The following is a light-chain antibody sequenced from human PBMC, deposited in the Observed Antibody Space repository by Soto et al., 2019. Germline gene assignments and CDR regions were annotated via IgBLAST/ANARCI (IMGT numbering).Light chain of an antibody. CDR3: QQYNNWPPIT. J-gene: IGKJ5*01. CDR1: QSISSW. Sequence: DIQMTQSPSTLSASVGDRVTITCRASQSISSWLAWYQQKPGKAPKLLIYKASSLESGVPSRFSGSGSGTEFTLTISSLQSEDFAVYYCQQYNNWPPITFGQGNDWRL. V-gene: IGKV1-5*03. CDR2: KAS.